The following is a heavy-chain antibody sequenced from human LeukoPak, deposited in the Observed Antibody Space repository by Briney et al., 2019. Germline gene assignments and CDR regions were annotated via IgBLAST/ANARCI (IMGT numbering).Heavy chain of an antibody. CDR2: IRSKANSYAT. D-gene: IGHD3-10*01. J-gene: IGHJ4*02. V-gene: IGHV3-73*01. CDR3: TRRSGSYYNDFDY. CDR1: GFTFSGSA. Sequence: GGSLKLSCAASGFTFSGSAMHWVRQASGKGLEWVGRIRSKANSYATAYAASVKGRFTISRDDSKNTAYLQMNGLKTEDTAVYYCTRRSGSYYNDFDYWGQGTLVTVSS.